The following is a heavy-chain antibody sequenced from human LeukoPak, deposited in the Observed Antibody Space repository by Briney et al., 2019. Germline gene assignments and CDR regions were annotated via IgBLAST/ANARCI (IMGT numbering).Heavy chain of an antibody. CDR3: ARDRVSGSPDYYYYYMDV. Sequence: ASVKVSCKASAYTFTGYYMHWVRQAPGQGLEWKGWINPNSDGTNYAQMFQGTVTMTRAASISTAYMELSRLRSDDTAVYYCARDRVSGSPDYYYYYMDVWGKGTTVTVSS. CDR1: AYTFTGYY. D-gene: IGHD1-26*01. V-gene: IGHV1-2*02. J-gene: IGHJ6*03. CDR2: INPNSDGT.